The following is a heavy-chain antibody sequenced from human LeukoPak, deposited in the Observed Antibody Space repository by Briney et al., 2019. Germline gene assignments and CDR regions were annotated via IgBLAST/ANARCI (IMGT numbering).Heavy chain of an antibody. D-gene: IGHD3-3*01. V-gene: IGHV3-30-3*01. Sequence: GRSLRLFCAASGFTFSSYAMHWVRQAPGKGLEWVAVISYDGSNKYCADSVKGRFTISRDNSKNTLYLQMNSLRAEDTAVYYCARESLDFWSGYELTPFVVWGQGTTVTVCS. CDR1: GFTFSSYA. CDR3: ARESLDFWSGYELTPFVV. J-gene: IGHJ6*02. CDR2: ISYDGSNK.